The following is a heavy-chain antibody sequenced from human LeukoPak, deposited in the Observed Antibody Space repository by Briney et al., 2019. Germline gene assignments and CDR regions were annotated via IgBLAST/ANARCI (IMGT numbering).Heavy chain of an antibody. J-gene: IGHJ4*02. CDR3: ARSFGSRGGPYYFDY. CDR1: RFTFSSYA. D-gene: IGHD2/OR15-2a*01. Sequence: PGRSLRLSCAASRFTFSSYAMHWVRQAPGKGLEWVAVISYDGSNKYYADSVKGRFTISRDNSKNTLYLQMNSLRAEDTAVYYCARSFGSRGGPYYFDYWGQGTLVTVSS. V-gene: IGHV3-30-3*01. CDR2: ISYDGSNK.